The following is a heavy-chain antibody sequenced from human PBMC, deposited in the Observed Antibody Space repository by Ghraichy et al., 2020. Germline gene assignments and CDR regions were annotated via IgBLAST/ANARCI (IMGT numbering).Heavy chain of an antibody. V-gene: IGHV3-7*01. D-gene: IGHD3-3*01. CDR1: GFTFSSYW. CDR3: ARDRAFEGFWSAFDI. Sequence: LSLTCAASGFTFSSYWMSWVRQAPGKGLEWVANIKQDGSEKYYVDSVKGRFTISRDNAKNSLYLQMNSLRAEDTAVYYCARDRAFEGFWSAFDIWGQGTMVTVSS. CDR2: IKQDGSEK. J-gene: IGHJ3*02.